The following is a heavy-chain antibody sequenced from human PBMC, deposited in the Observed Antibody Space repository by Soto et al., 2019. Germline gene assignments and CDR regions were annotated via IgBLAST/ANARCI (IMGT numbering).Heavy chain of an antibody. CDR1: GGSFSGYY. V-gene: IGHV4-34*01. CDR2: INHSGST. CDR3: ARTLKPESTVDY. J-gene: IGHJ4*02. Sequence: SETLSLTCAVYGGSFSGYYWSWIRQPPGKGLEWIGEINHSGSTNYNPSLKSRVTISVDTSKNQFSLKLSSVTAADTAVYYCARTLKPESTVDYWGQGTLVTVSS. D-gene: IGHD2-8*02.